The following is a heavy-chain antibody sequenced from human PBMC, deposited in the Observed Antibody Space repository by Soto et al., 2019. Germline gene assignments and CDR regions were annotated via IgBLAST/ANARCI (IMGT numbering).Heavy chain of an antibody. V-gene: IGHV1-8*02. Sequence: ASVKVSCKASGYTFTGYYMHWVRQAPGQGLEWMGWINPNSGNTGYAQKFQGRVTMTRNTSISTAYMEPSSLRSEDTAVYYCARGTRLVKGQYYYYYYMDVWGKGTTVTVSS. CDR1: GYTFTGYY. CDR3: ARGTRLVKGQYYYYYYMDV. D-gene: IGHD5-12*01. CDR2: INPNSGNT. J-gene: IGHJ6*03.